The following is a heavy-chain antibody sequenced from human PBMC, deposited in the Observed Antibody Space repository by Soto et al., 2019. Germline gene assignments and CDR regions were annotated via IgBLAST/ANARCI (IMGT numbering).Heavy chain of an antibody. CDR1: GDSVSSNSAA. D-gene: IGHD6-19*01. V-gene: IGHV6-1*01. Sequence: PSQTLSLTCVISGDSVSSNSAAWNWIRQSPSRGLEWLGRTYYRSKWYNDYAVSVKSRITINPDTSKNQFSLQLNSVTPEDTAVYYCARDQVAGTFDYYYYYGMDVWGQGTTVTVSS. J-gene: IGHJ6*02. CDR3: ARDQVAGTFDYYYYYGMDV. CDR2: TYYRSKWYN.